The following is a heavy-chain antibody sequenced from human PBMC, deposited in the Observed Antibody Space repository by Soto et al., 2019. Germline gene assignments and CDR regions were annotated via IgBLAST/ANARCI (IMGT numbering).Heavy chain of an antibody. J-gene: IGHJ6*02. Sequence: GGSLRLSCAASGFTFSSYGMHWVRQAPGKGLEWVAVISYDGSNKYYADSVKGRFTISRDNSKNTLYLQMNSLRAEDTAVYYCAKDIRVAVAGVYYYYGMDVWGQGTTVTVSS. CDR1: GFTFSSYG. V-gene: IGHV3-30*18. CDR2: ISYDGSNK. CDR3: AKDIRVAVAGVYYYYGMDV. D-gene: IGHD6-19*01.